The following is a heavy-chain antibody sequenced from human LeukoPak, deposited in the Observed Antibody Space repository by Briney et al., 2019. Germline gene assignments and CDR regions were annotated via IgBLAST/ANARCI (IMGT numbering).Heavy chain of an antibody. Sequence: SETLSLTCTVSGGSISSGGYYWSWIRQHPGKGLEWIGYIYYSGSTYYNPSLKSQVTISVDTSKNQFSLKLSSVTAADTAVYYCARVSGTAMIDYWGQGTLVTVSS. CDR3: ARVSGTAMIDY. J-gene: IGHJ4*02. CDR2: IYYSGST. D-gene: IGHD5-18*01. CDR1: GGSISSGGYY. V-gene: IGHV4-31*01.